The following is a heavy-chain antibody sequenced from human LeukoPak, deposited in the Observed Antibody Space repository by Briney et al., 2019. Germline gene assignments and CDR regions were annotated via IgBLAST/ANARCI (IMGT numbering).Heavy chain of an antibody. Sequence: GGSLRLSCAASGFTFSSYAMSWVRQAPGKGLEWVSAISGSGGSTYYADSVKGRFTISRDNSKNTLYLQMNSLRAEDTAVYYCARDFPYSYGHRRYYYYYMDVWGKGTTVTVSS. CDR2: ISGSGGST. J-gene: IGHJ6*03. D-gene: IGHD5-18*01. V-gene: IGHV3-23*01. CDR1: GFTFSSYA. CDR3: ARDFPYSYGHRRYYYYYMDV.